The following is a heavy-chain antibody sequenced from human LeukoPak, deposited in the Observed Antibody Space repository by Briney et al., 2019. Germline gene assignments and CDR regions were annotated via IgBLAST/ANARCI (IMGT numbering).Heavy chain of an antibody. CDR1: GGSISSSSYY. D-gene: IGHD4-17*01. J-gene: IGHJ5*02. V-gene: IGHV4-39*07. CDR2: IYYSGST. CDR3: VRDDFGDYTRRFDP. Sequence: SETLYLTCTVSGGSISSSSYYWGWIRQPPGKGLEWIGSIYYSGSTYCNPSLKSRVTMSVDTSKNQFSLRLSSVTAADTAMYYCVRDDFGDYTRRFDPWGQGTLVTVSS.